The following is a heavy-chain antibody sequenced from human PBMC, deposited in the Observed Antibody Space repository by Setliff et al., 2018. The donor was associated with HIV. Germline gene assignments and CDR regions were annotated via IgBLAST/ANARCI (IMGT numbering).Heavy chain of an antibody. CDR1: GYTFTSHY. J-gene: IGHJ6*03. CDR3: ATNPEMATINYYYYYMDV. D-gene: IGHD5-12*01. CDR2: IIPAFGTA. V-gene: IGHV1-69*13. Sequence: GASVKVSCKASGYTFTSHYIHWVRQAPGQGLEWMGGIIPAFGTANYAQKFQGRVTITADESTGTAYMELSSLRSEDTAVYYCATNPEMATINYYYYYMDVWGKGTTVTVSS.